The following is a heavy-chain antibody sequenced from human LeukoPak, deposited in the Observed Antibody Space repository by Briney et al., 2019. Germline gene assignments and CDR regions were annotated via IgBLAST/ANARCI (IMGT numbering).Heavy chain of an antibody. V-gene: IGHV4-34*01. D-gene: IGHD1-7*01. J-gene: IGHJ5*02. CDR1: GGSFSGYY. CDR2: INHSGST. Sequence: PSETLSLTCAVYGGSFSGYYLSWIRQPPGKGLEWIGEINHSGSTNYNPSLKSRVTISVDTSKNQFSLKLSSVTAADTAVYYCARRNWNYENWFDPWGQGTLVTVSS. CDR3: ARRNWNYENWFDP.